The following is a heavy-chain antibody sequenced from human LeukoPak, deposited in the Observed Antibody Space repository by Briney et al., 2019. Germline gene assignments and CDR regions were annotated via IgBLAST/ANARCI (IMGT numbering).Heavy chain of an antibody. Sequence: GGSLRLSCAASGFTFSSYSMNWVRQAPGKGLEWVSSISSSSSYIYYADSLKGRFTISRDNAKNSLYLQMNSLRAEDTAVYYCARGGAYYYYMDVWGRGTTVTVSS. D-gene: IGHD4/OR15-4a*01. CDR1: GFTFSSYS. CDR3: ARGGAYYYYMDV. J-gene: IGHJ6*03. V-gene: IGHV3-21*01. CDR2: ISSSSSYI.